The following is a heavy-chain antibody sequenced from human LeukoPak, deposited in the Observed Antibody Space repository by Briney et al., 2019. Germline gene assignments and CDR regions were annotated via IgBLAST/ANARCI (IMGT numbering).Heavy chain of an antibody. CDR3: AKPRTAMVTRDAFDI. CDR1: GFTFSSYA. J-gene: IGHJ3*02. V-gene: IGHV3-23*01. D-gene: IGHD5-18*01. Sequence: GGSLRLSCAASGFTFSSYAMSWVRQAPGKGLEWVSAISGSGGSTYYADSVKGRFTISRDNSKNTLYLQVNSLRAEDTAVYYCAKPRTAMVTRDAFDIWGQGTMVTVSS. CDR2: ISGSGGST.